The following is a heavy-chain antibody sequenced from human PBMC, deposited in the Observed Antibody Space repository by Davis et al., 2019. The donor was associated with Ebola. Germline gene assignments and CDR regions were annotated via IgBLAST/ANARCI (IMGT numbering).Heavy chain of an antibody. V-gene: IGHV1-46*01. CDR3: ARVAADAFDI. CDR2: ISPITGST. J-gene: IGHJ3*02. CDR1: GYTFSSYY. D-gene: IGHD6-25*01. Sequence: AASVKVSCKASGYTFSSYYLHWVRQAPGQGLEWMAIISPITGSTNYAQKFQGRVTMTTDKSTSTAYMEVRSLRSHDTAVYYCARVAADAFDIWGQGTMVTVSS.